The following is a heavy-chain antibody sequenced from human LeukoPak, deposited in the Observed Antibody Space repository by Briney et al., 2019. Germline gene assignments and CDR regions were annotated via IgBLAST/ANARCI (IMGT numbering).Heavy chain of an antibody. D-gene: IGHD3-16*01. J-gene: IGHJ4*02. CDR2: IYYSGST. CDR3: ARDLAENYFDY. CDR1: GGSISSYY. Sequence: SETLSLTCTVPGGSISSYYWSWIRQPPGKGLEWIGYIYYSGSTNYNPSLKSRVTISVDTSKNQFSLKLSSVTAADTAVYYCARDLAENYFDYWGQGTLVTVSS. V-gene: IGHV4-59*01.